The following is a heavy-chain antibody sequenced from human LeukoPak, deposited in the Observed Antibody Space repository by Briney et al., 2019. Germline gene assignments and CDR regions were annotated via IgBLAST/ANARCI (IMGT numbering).Heavy chain of an antibody. D-gene: IGHD6-13*01. Sequence: SGGSLRLSCAASGFTFSSYAMSWVRQAPGKGLEWVSAISGSGASTYYADSVKGRFTISRDNSKNTLYLQMNSLRAEDTAVYYCAKRVAYSISRYYFDYWGQGTLVTVSS. CDR3: AKRVAYSISRYYFDY. V-gene: IGHV3-23*01. J-gene: IGHJ4*02. CDR1: GFTFSSYA. CDR2: ISGSGAST.